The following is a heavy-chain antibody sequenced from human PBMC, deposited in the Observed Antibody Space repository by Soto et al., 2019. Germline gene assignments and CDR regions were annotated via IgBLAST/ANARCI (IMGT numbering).Heavy chain of an antibody. V-gene: IGHV4-31*03. CDR3: ARDTQRGYSGYFDS. Sequence: QVQLQESGPGLVKPSQTLSLSCTVSGGSLSSGGYYCSWIRQHPGKGLEWIGFIYYSGSTYYNPSLKSRVTMSVDTSQNQFSLKLSSVTAADTAVYYCARDTQRGYSGYFDSWGQGTLVTVSS. CDR2: IYYSGST. CDR1: GGSLSSGGYY. D-gene: IGHD5-12*01. J-gene: IGHJ4*02.